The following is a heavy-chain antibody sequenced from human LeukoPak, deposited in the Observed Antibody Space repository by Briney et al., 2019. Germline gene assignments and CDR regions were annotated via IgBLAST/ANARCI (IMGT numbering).Heavy chain of an antibody. D-gene: IGHD3-9*01. CDR1: GYTFTSYG. CDR2: ISAYNGNT. J-gene: IGHJ4*02. CDR3: ARDHRHYDILTGYYSFDY. Sequence: GASVKVSCKASGYTFTSYGISRVRQAPGQGLEWMGWISAYNGNTNYAQKLQGRVTMTTDTSTSTAYMELRSLRSDDTAVYYCARDHRHYDILTGYYSFDYWGQGTLVTVSS. V-gene: IGHV1-18*01.